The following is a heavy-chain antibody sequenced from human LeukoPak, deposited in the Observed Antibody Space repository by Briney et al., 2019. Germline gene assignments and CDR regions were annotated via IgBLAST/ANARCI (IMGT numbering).Heavy chain of an antibody. Sequence: GSLRLSCAASGFTFSSYAMSWVRQPPGKGLEWIGEINHSGSTNYNPSLKSRVTISVDTSKNQFSLKLSSVTAADTAVYYCARGRERVYYYYYGMDVWGQGTTVTVSS. CDR1: GFTFSSYA. J-gene: IGHJ6*02. V-gene: IGHV4-34*01. CDR3: ARGRERVYYYYYGMDV. D-gene: IGHD1-1*01. CDR2: INHSGST.